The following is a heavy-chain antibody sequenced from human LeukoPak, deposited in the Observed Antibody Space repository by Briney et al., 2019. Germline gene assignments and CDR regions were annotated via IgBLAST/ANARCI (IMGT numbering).Heavy chain of an antibody. V-gene: IGHV3-11*01. CDR1: GLTFSDSY. Sequence: GGSLRLSCAASGLTFSDSYMSWIRQAPGKGLEWISYISGSGSRIYYADSVKGRFTISRDNSKNTLYLQMNSLRAEDTAVYYCAKDTRLGIPTFLDYWGQGTLVTVSS. CDR2: ISGSGSRI. D-gene: IGHD7-27*01. CDR3: AKDTRLGIPTFLDY. J-gene: IGHJ4*02.